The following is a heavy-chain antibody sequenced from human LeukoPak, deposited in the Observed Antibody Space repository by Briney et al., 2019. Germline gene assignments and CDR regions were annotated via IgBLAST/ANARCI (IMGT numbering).Heavy chain of an antibody. V-gene: IGHV3-30*04. CDR2: ISYDVSYK. Sequence: GGSLRLSCAASGFTFRSCAMHWVRQAPGKGLEWVAVISYDVSYKYYADSVKGRFTISRDNSKNMLSLQMNSLRPEDTAVYYCARGGSGKPPYYYYYMDVWGKGTTVTVSS. CDR3: ARGGSGKPPYYYYYMDV. D-gene: IGHD4-23*01. J-gene: IGHJ6*03. CDR1: GFTFRSCA.